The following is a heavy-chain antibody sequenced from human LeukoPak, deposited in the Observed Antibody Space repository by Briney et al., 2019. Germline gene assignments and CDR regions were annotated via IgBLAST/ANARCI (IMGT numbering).Heavy chain of an antibody. J-gene: IGHJ3*02. CDR2: IYSGGST. D-gene: IGHD1-26*01. CDR3: ARLGIVGAHDAFDI. V-gene: IGHV3-53*01. Sequence: PGGSLRLSCAASGFTVSSNYMSWVRQAPGKGLEWVSVIYSGGSTYYADSVKGRFTISRDNSKNTLYLQMNSLGAEDTAVYYCARLGIVGAHDAFDIWGQGTMVTVSS. CDR1: GFTVSSNY.